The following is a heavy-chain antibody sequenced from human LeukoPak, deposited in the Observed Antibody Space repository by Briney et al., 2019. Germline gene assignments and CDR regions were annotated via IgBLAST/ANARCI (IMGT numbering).Heavy chain of an antibody. CDR2: LYSNGNR. CDR3: AKTYDISGSPLGYFDL. Sequence: GGSLRLSCAASGFTVSRNYMGWVRQAPGKGLEWVSVLYSNGNRHYADSVQGRFTISRDNSKNTLDLQMNSLRAEDTAVYYCAKTYDISGSPLGYFDLWGRGSLVTVSS. CDR1: GFTVSRNY. J-gene: IGHJ2*01. D-gene: IGHD3-22*01. V-gene: IGHV3-53*01.